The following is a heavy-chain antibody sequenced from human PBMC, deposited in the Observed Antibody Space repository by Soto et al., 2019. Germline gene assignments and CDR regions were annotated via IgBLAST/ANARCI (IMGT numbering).Heavy chain of an antibody. J-gene: IGHJ4*02. CDR3: VRDRPNSNLDF. D-gene: IGHD2-8*01. V-gene: IGHV1-18*01. CDR2: INTETGNT. CDR1: GYSVLSYG. Sequence: QVQLLQSGPEGKKPGASVKVSCTASGYSVLSYGFSWVRQAPGQGLEWMGYINTETGNTFYAQRHQGRVTMTTNISTNTAYMELRRLTSDDTAVYFCVRDRPNSNLDFWGQGTLITISS.